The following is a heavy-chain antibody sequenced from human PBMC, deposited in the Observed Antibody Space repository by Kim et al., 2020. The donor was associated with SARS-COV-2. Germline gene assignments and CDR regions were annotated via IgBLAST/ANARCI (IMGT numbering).Heavy chain of an antibody. V-gene: IGHV4-34*01. CDR3: ARAKGADYYGSGSYLSFDY. D-gene: IGHD3-10*01. J-gene: IGHJ4*02. CDR1: GGSFSGYY. CDR2: INHSGST. Sequence: SETLSLTCAVYGGSFSGYYWSWIRQPPGKGLEWIGEINHSGSTNYNPSLKSRVTISVDTSKNQISLKLSSVTAADTAVYYCARAKGADYYGSGSYLSFDYWGQGTLVTVS.